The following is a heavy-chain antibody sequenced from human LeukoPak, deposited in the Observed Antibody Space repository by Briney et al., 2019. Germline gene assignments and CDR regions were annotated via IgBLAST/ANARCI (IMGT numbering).Heavy chain of an antibody. D-gene: IGHD5-18*01. Sequence: PSETLSLTCAVYGGSFSGYYWSWIRQPPGKGLEWIGEIHHSGSANYNPSLKSRVIMSVDKSKNQFSLKLTSVTAADTAVYFCARAGYTYPYYFDYWGQGTLVTVSS. V-gene: IGHV4-34*01. CDR2: IHHSGSA. CDR3: ARAGYTYPYYFDY. CDR1: GGSFSGYY. J-gene: IGHJ4*02.